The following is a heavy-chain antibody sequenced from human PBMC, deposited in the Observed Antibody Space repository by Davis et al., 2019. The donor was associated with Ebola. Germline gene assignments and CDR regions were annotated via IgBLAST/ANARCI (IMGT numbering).Heavy chain of an antibody. CDR1: GYTFTSYD. CDR3: ARGVGKTAPDY. V-gene: IGHV1-8*01. Sequence: AASVKVSCKASGYTFTSYDINWVRQATGQGLEWMGWMNPNSGNTGYAQKFQGRITMTRNISISTAYMELSSLRSEDTAVYYCARGVGKTAPDYWGQGTLVTVSS. D-gene: IGHD1-26*01. CDR2: MNPNSGNT. J-gene: IGHJ4*02.